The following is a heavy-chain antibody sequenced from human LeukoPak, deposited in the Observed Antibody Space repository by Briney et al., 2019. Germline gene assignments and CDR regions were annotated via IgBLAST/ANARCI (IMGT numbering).Heavy chain of an antibody. CDR3: AITKWIQLWSTVGAFDI. CDR2: IIPIFGTA. CDR1: GGTFSSYA. D-gene: IGHD5-18*01. Sequence: SVKVSCKASGGTFSSYAISWVRQAPGQGLEWMGGIIPIFGTANYAQKFQGRVTITADKSTSTAYMELSSLRSEDTGVYYCAITKWIQLWSTVGAFDIWGQGTMVTVSS. V-gene: IGHV1-69*06. J-gene: IGHJ3*02.